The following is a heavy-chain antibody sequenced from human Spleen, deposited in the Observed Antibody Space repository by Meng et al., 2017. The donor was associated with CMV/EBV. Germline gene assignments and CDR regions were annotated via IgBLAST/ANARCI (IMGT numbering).Heavy chain of an antibody. Sequence: SETLSLTCTISGGSIHAYYWNWIRQPPGKGLEWIGNIYYSGSTIYNPSLKSRVTISVDTSKNHFSLKLSSVTAADTAVYYCARGPRGYSYEKDWFDPWGQGTLVTVSS. CDR1: GGSIHAYY. V-gene: IGHV4-59*01. CDR2: IYYSGST. J-gene: IGHJ5*02. CDR3: ARGPRGYSYEKDWFDP. D-gene: IGHD5-18*01.